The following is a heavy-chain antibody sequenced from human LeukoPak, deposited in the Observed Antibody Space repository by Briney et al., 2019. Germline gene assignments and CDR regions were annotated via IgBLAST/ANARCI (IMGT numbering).Heavy chain of an antibody. V-gene: IGHV3-30*02. CDR2: IRYDGSNK. J-gene: IGHJ4*02. CDR1: GFIFSSYG. Sequence: PGGSLRLSCAASGFIFSSYGMHWVRQAPGKGREGVAVIRYDGSNKYYADSVKGRFTISRDNSKNSLYLRMDSLRAEYTAVYYCATPDGFNYAHYWGQGTLVTVSS. CDR3: ATPDGFNYAHY. D-gene: IGHD5-24*01.